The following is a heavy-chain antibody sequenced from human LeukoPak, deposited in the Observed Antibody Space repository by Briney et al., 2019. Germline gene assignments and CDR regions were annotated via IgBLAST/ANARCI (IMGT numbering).Heavy chain of an antibody. V-gene: IGHV3-30-3*01. Sequence: GGSLRLSCVASGFNVSSNSLNWVRQAPGKGLEWVAVISYDGSNKYYADSVKGRFTISRDNSKNTLYLQMNSLRAEDTAVYYCARDPAAAGTWIDYWGQGTLVTVSS. CDR1: GFNVSSNS. J-gene: IGHJ4*02. CDR2: ISYDGSNK. CDR3: ARDPAAAGTWIDY. D-gene: IGHD6-13*01.